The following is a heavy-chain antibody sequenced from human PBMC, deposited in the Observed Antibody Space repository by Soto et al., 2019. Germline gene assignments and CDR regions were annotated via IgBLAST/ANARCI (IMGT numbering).Heavy chain of an antibody. J-gene: IGHJ4*02. D-gene: IGHD2-2*01. CDR3: ARDRCSSIRCPSDY. Sequence: GGSLRLSCAASGFSFSSYSMNWVRQAPGKGLEWVSSISSSSSYIYYADSVKGRFTISRDNAKNSLYLQMNTLRAEDTAVYYCARDRCSSIRCPSDYWGQGTLVTVSS. CDR2: ISSSSSYI. V-gene: IGHV3-21*01. CDR1: GFSFSSYS.